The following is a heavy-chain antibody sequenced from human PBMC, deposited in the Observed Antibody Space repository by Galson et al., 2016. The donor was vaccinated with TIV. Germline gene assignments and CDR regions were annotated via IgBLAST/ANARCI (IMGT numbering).Heavy chain of an antibody. CDR1: GFTFSDYY. Sequence: SLRLSCAASGFTFSDYYMSWIRQAPGKGLEWVASINRDGATYHADSVKGRFSISRDNSKNTVHLQINNLRVEDMAIYYCAKDRTPDALYPSAGGMDVWGQGTTVTVTS. V-gene: IGHV3-53*01. CDR2: INRDGAT. J-gene: IGHJ6*02. D-gene: IGHD3-16*01. CDR3: AKDRTPDALYPSAGGMDV.